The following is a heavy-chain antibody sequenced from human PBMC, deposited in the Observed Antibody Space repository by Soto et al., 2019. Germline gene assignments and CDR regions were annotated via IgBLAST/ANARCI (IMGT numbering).Heavy chain of an antibody. V-gene: IGHV4-59*01. Sequence: QVQLQESGPGLVKPSETLSLTCTVSGGSISSYYWSWIRQPPGKGLEWIGYIYYSGSTNYNPSLKRRVTISVDTSKNPFSLQLSSVTAADTAVYYCARAPLFVDIVATGPRGDAFDIWGQGTMVTVSS. CDR1: GGSISSYY. D-gene: IGHD5-12*01. CDR2: IYYSGST. CDR3: ARAPLFVDIVATGPRGDAFDI. J-gene: IGHJ3*02.